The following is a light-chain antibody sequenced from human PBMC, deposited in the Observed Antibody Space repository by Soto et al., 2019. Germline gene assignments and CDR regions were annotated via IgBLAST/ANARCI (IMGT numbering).Light chain of an antibody. V-gene: IGKV3-20*01. CDR1: QSVSTRY. J-gene: IGKJ2*01. CDR3: HQFGSSPPAFT. Sequence: ESMLTQSPGTLSLSPGERATLSCRASQSVSTRYLAWYQQKPGQAPRLLIYGASIRATGIPDRFSGSGSGQDFTLTIRRREPEDFAVYYCHQFGSSPPAFTFGQGTKLEI. CDR2: GAS.